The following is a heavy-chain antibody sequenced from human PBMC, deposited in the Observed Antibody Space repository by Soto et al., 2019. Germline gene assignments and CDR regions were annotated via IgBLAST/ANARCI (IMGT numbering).Heavy chain of an antibody. D-gene: IGHD3-22*01. CDR3: TTFYYDNEDY. CDR2: IKSHTDGGTT. CDR1: GFTFNDAW. V-gene: IGHV3-15*01. J-gene: IGHJ4*02. Sequence: EVRLVESRGGLVKPGGSLRLSCTASGFTFNDAWMTWIRQAPGKGLAWVGRIKSHTDGGTTDYAAPVKGRFIISRDDSKSTFYLQMNSLKTEDTAVYYCTTFYYDNEDYWGQGTLVTVSS.